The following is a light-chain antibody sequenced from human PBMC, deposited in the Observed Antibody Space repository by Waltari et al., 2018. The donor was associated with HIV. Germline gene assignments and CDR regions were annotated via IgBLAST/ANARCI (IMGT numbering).Light chain of an antibody. CDR1: TATIARRP. J-gene: IGLJ1*01. CDR2: CNN. Sequence: QSVLTQPPSQSGPHRPRVTITCSGRTATIARRPTTPYQQLPGTAPKLLIYCNNQRPSGVPDRFSGSKSGTSAALAISGLQSEDEADYYCATWDDSLNGYVLGAGTRVTVL. V-gene: IGLV1-44*01. CDR3: ATWDDSLNGYV.